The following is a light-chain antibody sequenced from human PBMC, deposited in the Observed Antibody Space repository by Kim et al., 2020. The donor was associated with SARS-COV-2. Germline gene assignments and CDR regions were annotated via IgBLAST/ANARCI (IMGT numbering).Light chain of an antibody. J-gene: IGLJ3*02. CDR1: SSDGGGDNY. Sequence: GQSVTISCTGTSSDGGGDNYVSWYQQHPGKAAKLMIYDGSKRPSGVPDRFSGSKSGNTASLTISGLQAEDEADYYCCSYAGSYTWVFGGGTQLTVL. V-gene: IGLV2-11*01. CDR3: CSYAGSYTWV. CDR2: DGS.